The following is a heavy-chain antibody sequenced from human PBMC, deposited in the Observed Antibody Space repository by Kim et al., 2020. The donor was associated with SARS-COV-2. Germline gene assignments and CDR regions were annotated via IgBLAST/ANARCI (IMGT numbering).Heavy chain of an antibody. V-gene: IGHV3-23*01. CDR1: GLTFSSYA. Sequence: GGSLRLSCAASGLTFSSYAMSWVRQAPGKGLEWVSDISYNGGSPYYADSVKGRFTISRDNSKNTLYLQMTSLRAEDTALYYCATRRGVNQPFGYWGQGTLVTVSS. CDR3: ATRRGVNQPFGY. D-gene: IGHD3-3*01. J-gene: IGHJ4*02. CDR2: ISYNGGSP.